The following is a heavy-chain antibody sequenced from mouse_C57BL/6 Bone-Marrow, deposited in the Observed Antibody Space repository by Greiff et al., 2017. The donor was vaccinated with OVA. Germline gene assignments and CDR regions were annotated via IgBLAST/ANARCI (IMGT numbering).Heavy chain of an antibody. V-gene: IGHV1-81*01. CDR2: IYPRSGNT. J-gene: IGHJ2*01. CDR1: GYTFTSYG. Sequence: VQLQQSGAELARPGASVKLSCKASGYTFTSYGISWVKQRTGQGLEWIGEIYPRSGNTYYNEKFKGKATLTADKSSSTAYMELRSLTSEDSAVYFCARDEIGNYDDWGQGTTLTVSS. D-gene: IGHD2-1*01. CDR3: ARDEIGNYDD.